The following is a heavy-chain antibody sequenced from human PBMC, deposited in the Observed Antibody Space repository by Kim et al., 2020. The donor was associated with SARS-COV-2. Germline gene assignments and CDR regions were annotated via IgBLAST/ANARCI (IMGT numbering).Heavy chain of an antibody. D-gene: IGHD3-9*01. J-gene: IGHJ6*02. Sequence: GESLKISCEGSGYSFTSYWISWVRQMPGKGLEWMGRIDPSDSYTNYSPSFQGHVTISADKSISTAYLQWSSLKASDTAMYYCARQEDDTLLYGMDVWGQGTTVTVSS. CDR3: ARQEDDTLLYGMDV. CDR2: IDPSDSYT. V-gene: IGHV5-10-1*01. CDR1: GYSFTSYW.